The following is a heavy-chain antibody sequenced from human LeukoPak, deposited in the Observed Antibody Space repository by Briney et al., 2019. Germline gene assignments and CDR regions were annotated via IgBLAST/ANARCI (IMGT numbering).Heavy chain of an antibody. CDR3: AKDAIFGVVDY. V-gene: IGHV3-33*06. Sequence: GGCVRLSCAASGYTFSGYGMHWVRQAPGKGLEWVAVIWYDGSNKYYADSVKGRFTISRDNSKNTLYLQMNSLRAEDTAVYYCAKDAIFGVVDYWGQGTLVTVSS. J-gene: IGHJ4*02. CDR2: IWYDGSNK. D-gene: IGHD3-3*01. CDR1: GYTFSGYG.